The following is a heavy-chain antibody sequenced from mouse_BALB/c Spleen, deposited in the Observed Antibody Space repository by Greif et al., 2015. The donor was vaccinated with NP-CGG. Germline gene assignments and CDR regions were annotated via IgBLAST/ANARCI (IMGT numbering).Heavy chain of an antibody. V-gene: IGHV1-7*01. CDR1: GYTFTSYW. D-gene: IGHD1-2*01. CDR3: ARRTTATYFDY. Sequence: VQLQQSGAELAKPGASVKMSCKASGYTFTSYWMHRVKQRPGQGLEWTGYINPSTGYTEYNQKFKDKATLTADKSSSTAYMQLSSLTAEDSAVDYCARRTTATYFDYWGQGTTLTVSS. CDR2: INPSTGYT. J-gene: IGHJ2*01.